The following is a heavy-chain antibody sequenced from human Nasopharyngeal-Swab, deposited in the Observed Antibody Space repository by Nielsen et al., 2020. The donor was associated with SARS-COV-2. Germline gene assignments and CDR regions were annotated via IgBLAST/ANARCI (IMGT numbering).Heavy chain of an antibody. Sequence: SETLSLTCTVSGGSISSYYWNWIRQPPGKGLEWIGYIYYSGSTNYNPSLKSRVTISVDTSKNQFSLKLSSVTAADTAVYYCARERFWSGLNWFDPWGQGTLVTVSS. D-gene: IGHD3-3*01. CDR2: IYYSGST. CDR1: GGSISSYY. CDR3: ARERFWSGLNWFDP. J-gene: IGHJ5*02. V-gene: IGHV4-59*12.